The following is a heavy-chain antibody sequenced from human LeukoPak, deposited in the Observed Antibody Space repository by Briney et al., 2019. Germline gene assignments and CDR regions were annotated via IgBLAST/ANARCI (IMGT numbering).Heavy chain of an antibody. CDR2: FDPEDGET. D-gene: IGHD1-26*01. Sequence: ASVKVSCKVSGYTLTELSMHWVRQAPGKGLEWMGGFDPEDGETIYAQKFQGRVTMTEDTSTDTAYMELSSLRSEDTAVYYCATAVGSGSYYYPYYFDYWGQGTLVTVPS. CDR3: ATAVGSGSYYYPYYFDY. J-gene: IGHJ4*02. V-gene: IGHV1-24*01. CDR1: GYTLTELS.